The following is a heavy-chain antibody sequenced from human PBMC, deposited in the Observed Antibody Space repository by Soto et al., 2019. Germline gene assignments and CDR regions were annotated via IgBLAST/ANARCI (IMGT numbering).Heavy chain of an antibody. Sequence: QVQLVQSGAEVKKPGASVKVSCKASGYTFTKHYITWVRQAPGQGLEWMGWISAYNGNTNYAQELQGRVTMTTDTSTSTAYMELRSLRSDDTAVYYCARGRYSGSLELFDPWGQGTLVTVSS. CDR1: GYTFTKHY. V-gene: IGHV1-18*01. CDR3: ARGRYSGSLELFDP. D-gene: IGHD1-26*01. CDR2: ISAYNGNT. J-gene: IGHJ5*02.